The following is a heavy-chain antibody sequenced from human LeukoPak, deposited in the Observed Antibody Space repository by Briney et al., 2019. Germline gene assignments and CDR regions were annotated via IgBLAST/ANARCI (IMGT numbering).Heavy chain of an antibody. J-gene: IGHJ4*02. Sequence: GGSLRLSCAASGFTFSKAWMSWVRQAPGKGLEWVSAISGNGGSTYYADSVKGRFTISRDNSKNTLYLQMNSLRAEDTAVYYCAKTLPHGYYFDYWGQGTLVTVSS. CDR3: AKTLPHGYYFDY. CDR2: ISGNGGST. CDR1: GFTFSKAW. V-gene: IGHV3-23*01.